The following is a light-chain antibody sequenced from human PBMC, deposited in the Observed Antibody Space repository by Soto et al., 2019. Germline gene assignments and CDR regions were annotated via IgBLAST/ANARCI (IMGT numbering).Light chain of an antibody. V-gene: IGKV1-9*01. CDR3: QQLSTYPST. CDR1: QGIGSY. CDR2: DAS. Sequence: IQLTQSPSSLSASVGDRVTITCRASQGIGSYLAWYQQKPGEAPKLLIFDASTLQSGVPSRFSGSGSGTDFTLTISSLQAEDFATYYCQQLSTYPSTFGGGTKVDSK. J-gene: IGKJ4*01.